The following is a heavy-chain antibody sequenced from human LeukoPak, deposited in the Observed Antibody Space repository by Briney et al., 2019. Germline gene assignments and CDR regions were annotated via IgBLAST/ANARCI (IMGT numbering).Heavy chain of an antibody. D-gene: IGHD5-18*01. CDR2: INSSSSYI. CDR3: ARGATPGYSYGYGVDY. J-gene: IGHJ4*02. V-gene: IGHV3-21*01. CDR1: GFTFNSYS. Sequence: KPGGPLRLSCAASGFTFNSYSMNGVPQAPGKGLEWVSSINSSSSYIYYADSVKGRFTLSRDNAKNSLYLQMNSLRAEDTAVYYCARGATPGYSYGYGVDYWGQGTLVTVSS.